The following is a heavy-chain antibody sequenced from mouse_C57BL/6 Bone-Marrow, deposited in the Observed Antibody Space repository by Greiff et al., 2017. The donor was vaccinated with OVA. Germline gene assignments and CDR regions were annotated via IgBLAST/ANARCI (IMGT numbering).Heavy chain of an antibody. CDR2: IDPENGDT. V-gene: IGHV14-4*01. CDR1: GFNIKDDY. J-gene: IGHJ2*01. CDR3: ARRGDFLDYFDY. Sequence: VQLQQSGAELVRPGASVKLSCTASGFNIKDDYMHWVKQRPEQGLEWIGWIDPENGDTEYASKFQGKATITADTSSNTAYLQLSSLTSEDTAVYYCARRGDFLDYFDYWGQGTTLTVSS.